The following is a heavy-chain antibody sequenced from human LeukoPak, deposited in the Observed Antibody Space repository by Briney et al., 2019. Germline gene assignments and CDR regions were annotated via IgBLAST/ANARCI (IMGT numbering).Heavy chain of an antibody. Sequence: GGSLRLSCAASGFTFSSYGMHWVRQAPGKGLEWVAFIRYDGSNKYYADSVKGRFTISRDNSKNTLYLQMNSLGAEDTAVYYCAKTLGVGANFDALDIWGQGTMVTVSS. CDR1: GFTFSSYG. J-gene: IGHJ3*02. CDR3: AKTLGVGANFDALDI. D-gene: IGHD1-26*01. V-gene: IGHV3-30*02. CDR2: IRYDGSNK.